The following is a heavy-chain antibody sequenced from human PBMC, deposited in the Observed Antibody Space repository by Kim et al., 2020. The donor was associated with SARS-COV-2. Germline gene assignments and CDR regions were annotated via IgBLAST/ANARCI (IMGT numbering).Heavy chain of an antibody. Sequence: GGSLRLSCAAFGFTFSSYAMHWVRQAPGKGLEWVAVISYDEGNKYYADSVTGRFTISRDNSKNTLFLQMSSLGADDTAVYYCARADVDTTKAYFFDNWGQGALVTVSS. CDR1: GFTFSSYA. D-gene: IGHD5-18*01. CDR3: ARADVDTTKAYFFDN. CDR2: ISYDEGNK. V-gene: IGHV3-30*04. J-gene: IGHJ4*02.